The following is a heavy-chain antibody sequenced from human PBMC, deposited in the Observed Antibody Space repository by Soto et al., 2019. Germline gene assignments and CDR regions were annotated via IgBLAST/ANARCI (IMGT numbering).Heavy chain of an antibody. CDR3: ARAIPSDMVTYYYYYGMDV. CDR1: GGTFSSYA. J-gene: IGHJ6*02. D-gene: IGHD5-18*01. Sequence: SVKVSCKASGGTFSSYAISWVRQAPGQGLEWMGGIIPIFGTANYAQKFQGRVTITADESTSTAYMELSSLRSEDTAVYYCARAIPSDMVTYYYYYGMDVWGQGTTVTVSS. V-gene: IGHV1-69*13. CDR2: IIPIFGTA.